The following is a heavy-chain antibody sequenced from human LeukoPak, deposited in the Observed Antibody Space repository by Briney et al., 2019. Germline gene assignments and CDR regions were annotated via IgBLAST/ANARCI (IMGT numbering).Heavy chain of an antibody. V-gene: IGHV1-24*01. CDR3: ATPNILTGYYKGGYFDY. CDR1: GGTFSSYA. J-gene: IGHJ4*02. Sequence: ASVKVSCKASGGTFSSYAISWVRQAPGQGLEWMGGFDPEDGETIYAQKFQGRVTMTEDTSTDTAYMELSSLRSEDTAVYYCATPNILTGYYKGGYFDYWGQGTLVTVSS. CDR2: FDPEDGET. D-gene: IGHD3-9*01.